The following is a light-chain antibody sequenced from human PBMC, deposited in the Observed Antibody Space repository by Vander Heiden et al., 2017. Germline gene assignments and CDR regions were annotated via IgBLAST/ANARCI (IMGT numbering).Light chain of an antibody. V-gene: IGLV10-54*01. Sequence: QAGLTQPPPVSKGLRQTATLTCTGHSNNVGNQGAGLPPQHQGHPPKPLSYQNNHPPSGDSEKLSASRSGNPAPLAITGLQPEDEADYYCSAWDSSLSAVVFGGGTKLTVL. CDR1: SNNVGNQG. CDR3: SAWDSSLSAVV. CDR2: QNN. J-gene: IGLJ2*01.